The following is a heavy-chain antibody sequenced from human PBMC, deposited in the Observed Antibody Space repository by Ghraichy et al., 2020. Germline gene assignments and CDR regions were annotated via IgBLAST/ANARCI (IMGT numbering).Heavy chain of an antibody. Sequence: GGSLRLSCAASGFTFSRYWMSWVRQAPGKGLEWVANIKQDGSEKYYVDSVKGRFTISRDNAKNSLYLQMNSLRAEDTAEYYCARDYNGHFEYWGQGTLVTVSS. CDR3: ARDYNGHFEY. D-gene: IGHD3-10*01. CDR2: IKQDGSEK. CDR1: GFTFSRYW. J-gene: IGHJ4*02. V-gene: IGHV3-7*01.